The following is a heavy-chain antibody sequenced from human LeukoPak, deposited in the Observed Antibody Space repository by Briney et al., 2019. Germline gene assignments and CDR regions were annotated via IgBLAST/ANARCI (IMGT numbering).Heavy chain of an antibody. D-gene: IGHD6-19*01. Sequence: SQTLSLTCAIFGDSVSSNSAAWNWIRQSPSRGLEWLGRTYYRSKWYNDYAVSVKSRITINPDTSKNQFSLQLNSVTPEDTAVYYCARDIAVAGYYYYGMDVWGQGTTVTVSS. V-gene: IGHV6-1*01. CDR1: GDSVSSNSAA. CDR2: TYYRSKWYN. J-gene: IGHJ6*02. CDR3: ARDIAVAGYYYYGMDV.